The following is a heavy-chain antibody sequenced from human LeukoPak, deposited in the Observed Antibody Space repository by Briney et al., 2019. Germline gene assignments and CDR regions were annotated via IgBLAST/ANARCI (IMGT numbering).Heavy chain of an antibody. Sequence: SETLSLTCTVSGGSVSSGSYYWSWIRQPPGKGLEWIGYIYYSGSTNYNPSLKSRVTISVDTSKNQFSLKLSSVTAADTAVYYCAAAYSNYPGWFDPWGQGTLVTASS. CDR1: GGSVSSGSYY. J-gene: IGHJ5*02. D-gene: IGHD4-11*01. CDR2: IYYSGST. CDR3: AAAYSNYPGWFDP. V-gene: IGHV4-61*01.